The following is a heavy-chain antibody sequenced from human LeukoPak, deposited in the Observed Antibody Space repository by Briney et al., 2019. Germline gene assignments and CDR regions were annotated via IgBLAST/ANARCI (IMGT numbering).Heavy chain of an antibody. CDR2: MYNRGST. J-gene: IGHJ4*02. V-gene: IGHV4-59*01. D-gene: IGHD6-19*01. CDR1: GDSIINYY. CDR3: ARAEKAVTGTLDS. Sequence: SETLSLTCTVSGDSIINYYWSWIRQSPGKELEWIGYMYNRGSTIYNPSLKSRVTISTDTSKNQFSLRLTSVTAADTAVYYCARAEKAVTGTLDSWGQGTLITVSS.